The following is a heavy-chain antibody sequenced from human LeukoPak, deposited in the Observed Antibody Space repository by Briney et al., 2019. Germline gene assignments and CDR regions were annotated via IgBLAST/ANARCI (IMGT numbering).Heavy chain of an antibody. D-gene: IGHD6-13*01. CDR3: AKASWVSNIDAVR. Sequence: GGSLRLSCAASGFRFCSFAMSWVRQGPARGLEWVSSIRSNGETFYADSVKGRFTLSSDRSRNMVHLQLNNRRVEDTAIYYCAKASWVSNIDAVRWGQGTLVTVSS. CDR1: GFRFCSFA. CDR2: IRSNGET. J-gene: IGHJ4*02. V-gene: IGHV3-23*01.